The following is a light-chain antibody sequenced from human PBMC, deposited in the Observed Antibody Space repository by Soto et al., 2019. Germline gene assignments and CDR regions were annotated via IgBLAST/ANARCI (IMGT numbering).Light chain of an antibody. CDR2: KVS. CDR1: RSLVYSDGNTY. CDR3: MQASQWPYT. V-gene: IGKV2-30*01. J-gene: IGKJ2*01. Sequence: DVVMSQSPISLTLTLGPPASISCRSSRSLVYSDGNTYLNWFQQRPGQSPRRLIYKVSNRDSGVPDRFSGCGSGADFTLRISRVETEDVGFYYCMQASQWPYTFGQGTKLEIK.